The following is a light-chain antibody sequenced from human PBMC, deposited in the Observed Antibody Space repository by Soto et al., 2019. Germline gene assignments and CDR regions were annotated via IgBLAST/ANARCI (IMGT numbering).Light chain of an antibody. CDR1: QSVSSN. CDR2: GAS. Sequence: EIVLTQSPATMSLSPGKRATFFCKASQSVSSNLAWYQQKPGQAPRLLIYGASTRATGIPARFRGSGSGTEFTLTISSLQSEDFAVYYCQQYNNWPRTFGQGTKVDVK. CDR3: QQYNNWPRT. J-gene: IGKJ1*01. V-gene: IGKV3-15*01.